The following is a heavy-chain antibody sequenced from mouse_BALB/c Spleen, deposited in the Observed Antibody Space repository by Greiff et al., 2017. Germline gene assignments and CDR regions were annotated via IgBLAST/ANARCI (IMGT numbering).Heavy chain of an antibody. D-gene: IGHD2-14*01. V-gene: IGHV10-1*02. Sequence: EVQVVESGGGLVQPKGSLKLSCAASGFTFNTYAMNWVRQAPGKGLEWVARIRSKSNNYATYYADSVKDRFTISRDDSQSMLYLQMNNLKTEDTAMYYCVRDYRSFAWFAYWGQGTLVTVSA. J-gene: IGHJ3*01. CDR1: GFTFNTYA. CDR2: IRSKSNNYAT. CDR3: VRDYRSFAWFAY.